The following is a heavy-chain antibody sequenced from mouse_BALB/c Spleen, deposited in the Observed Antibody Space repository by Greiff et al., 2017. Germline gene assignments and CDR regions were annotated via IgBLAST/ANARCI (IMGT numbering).Heavy chain of an antibody. D-gene: IGHD1-1*01. CDR2: ISYSGST. V-gene: IGHV3-2*02. Sequence: ESGPGLVKPSQSLSLTCTVTGYSITSDYAWNWIRQFPGNKLEWMGYISYSGSTSYNPSLKSRISITRDTSKNQFFLQLNSVTTEDTATYYCARHGSRYYFDYWGQGTTLTVSS. J-gene: IGHJ2*01. CDR3: ARHGSRYYFDY. CDR1: GYSITSDYA.